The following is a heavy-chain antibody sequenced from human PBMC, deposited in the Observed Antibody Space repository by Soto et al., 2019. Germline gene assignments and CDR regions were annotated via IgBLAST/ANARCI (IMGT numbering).Heavy chain of an antibody. V-gene: IGHV3-7*01. Sequence: EVQLLESGGCLVQPGGSLRLSCAASGFTFSNYWRSWVRQAPGKGLEWVSNIRQDGNENYYVDTVEGRFTTSRHNTKISFYLQMNSLSAEATDVYYCARDHIDGWKFDYWGRGTLVTVSS. CDR1: GFTFSNYW. CDR3: ARDHIDGWKFDY. CDR2: IRQDGNEN. J-gene: IGHJ4*02. D-gene: IGHD6-19*01.